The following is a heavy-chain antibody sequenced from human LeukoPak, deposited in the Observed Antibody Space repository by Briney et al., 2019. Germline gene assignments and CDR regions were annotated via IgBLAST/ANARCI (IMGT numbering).Heavy chain of an antibody. Sequence: GRXXXLSCXXSXXTFGDYLMSWFRQAPGKGLEWIGFISGGTTEYAASVKGRFTISRDVSTSIAYLQMNSLTTEDTAVYYCSRGSGWLSVYWGQGTLVXVS. V-gene: IGHV3-49*03. CDR1: XXTFGDYL. D-gene: IGHD6-19*01. J-gene: IGHJ4*02. CDR2: ISGGTT. CDR3: SRGSGWLSVY.